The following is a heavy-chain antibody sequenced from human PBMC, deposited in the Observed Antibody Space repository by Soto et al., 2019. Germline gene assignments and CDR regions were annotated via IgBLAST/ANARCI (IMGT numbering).Heavy chain of an antibody. Sequence: QVQLVESGGGLVKPGGSLRHSCAASGFTFSDYYMSWIRQAPGKGLEWVSYISSSSSYTNYADSVKGRFTISRDNAKNSLYLQMNSLRAEDTAVYYCARDLDYGGTNDAFDIWGQGTMVTVSS. CDR3: ARDLDYGGTNDAFDI. CDR1: GFTFSDYY. CDR2: ISSSSSYT. D-gene: IGHD4-17*01. J-gene: IGHJ3*02. V-gene: IGHV3-11*06.